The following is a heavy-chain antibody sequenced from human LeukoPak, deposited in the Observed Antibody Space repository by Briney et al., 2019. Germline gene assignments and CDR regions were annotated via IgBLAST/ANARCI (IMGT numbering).Heavy chain of an antibody. D-gene: IGHD3-10*01. J-gene: IGHJ4*02. V-gene: IGHV3-48*02. CDR1: GFTFSTYS. Sequence: PGGSLRLSCAASGFTFSTYSMNWVRQAPGKGLEWISYISSSSSTMYYADSVKGRFTISRDNAKNSLFLHMNSLRDEDTAVYYCATDRGVFDWGQGTLVTASS. CDR2: ISSSSSTM. CDR3: ATDRGVFD.